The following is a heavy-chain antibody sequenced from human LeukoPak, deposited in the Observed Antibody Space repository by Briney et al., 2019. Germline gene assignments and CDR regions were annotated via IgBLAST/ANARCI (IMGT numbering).Heavy chain of an antibody. CDR1: GGSFSGYY. CDR3: ARGQPLYSSGWYVNY. D-gene: IGHD6-19*01. V-gene: IGHV4-34*01. CDR2: INHSGST. Sequence: SEALSLTCAVYGGSFSGYYWSWIRQPPGKGLEWIGEINHSGSTNYNPSLKSQVTISVDTSKNQFSLKLSSVTAADTAVYYCARGQPLYSSGWYVNYWGQGTLVTVSS. J-gene: IGHJ4*02.